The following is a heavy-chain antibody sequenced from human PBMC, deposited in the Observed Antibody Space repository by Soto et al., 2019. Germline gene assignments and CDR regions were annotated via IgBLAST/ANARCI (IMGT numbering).Heavy chain of an antibody. Sequence: VKVSCKASGGTFSSYAISWVRQAPGQGLEWMGGIIPIFGTANYAQKFQGRVTITADESTSTAYMELSSLRSEDTAVYYCARISYGDYYYYYGMDVWGQGTTVTVSS. CDR2: IIPIFGTA. D-gene: IGHD4-17*01. V-gene: IGHV1-69*01. CDR3: ARISYGDYYYYYGMDV. J-gene: IGHJ6*02. CDR1: GGTFSSYA.